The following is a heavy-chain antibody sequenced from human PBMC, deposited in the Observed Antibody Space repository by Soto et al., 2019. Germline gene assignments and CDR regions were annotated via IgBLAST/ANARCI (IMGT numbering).Heavy chain of an antibody. D-gene: IGHD6-19*01. J-gene: IGHJ4*02. Sequence: GGSLRLSWAASGFTVSSYGMHWVRQAPGKGLEWVAVISYDGSNKYYADSVKGRFTISRDNSKNTLYLQMNSLRAEDTAVYYCARHSSGWYYFDYWGQGTLVTVSS. CDR2: ISYDGSNK. CDR3: ARHSSGWYYFDY. V-gene: IGHV3-30*03. CDR1: GFTVSSYG.